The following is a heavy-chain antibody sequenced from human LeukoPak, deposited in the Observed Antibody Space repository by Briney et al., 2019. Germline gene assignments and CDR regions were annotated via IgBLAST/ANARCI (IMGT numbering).Heavy chain of an antibody. J-gene: IGHJ5*02. CDR3: ARLRLPWFGELRVSWFDP. CDR1: GGSFSGYY. V-gene: IGHV4-34*01. CDR2: INHSGST. Sequence: SETLSLTCAVYGGSFSGYYWSWIRQPPGKGLEWIGEINHSGSTNYNPSLKSRVTISVDTSKNQFSLKLSSVTAADTAVYYCARLRLPWFGELRVSWFDPWGQGTLVTVSS. D-gene: IGHD3-10*01.